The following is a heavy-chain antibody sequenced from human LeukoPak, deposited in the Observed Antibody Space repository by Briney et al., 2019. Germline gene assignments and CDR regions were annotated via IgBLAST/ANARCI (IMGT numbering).Heavy chain of an antibody. CDR1: GYTFTSYY. CDR3: ARGGLELPYYYYYMDV. Sequence: ASVKVSCTASGYTFTSYYMHWVRQAPGQGLEWMGIINPSGGSTSYAQKFQGRVTMTRDMSTSTVYMELSSLRSEDTAVYYCARGGLELPYYYYYMDVWGKGTTVTVSS. V-gene: IGHV1-46*01. J-gene: IGHJ6*03. D-gene: IGHD1-26*01. CDR2: INPSGGST.